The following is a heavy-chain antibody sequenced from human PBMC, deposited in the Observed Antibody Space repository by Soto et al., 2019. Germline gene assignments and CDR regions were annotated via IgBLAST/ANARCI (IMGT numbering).Heavy chain of an antibody. CDR3: VKGRYSYGPEYFDY. Sequence: GGSLRLSCSASGFTFSSYAMHWVRQAPGKGLEYVSAISSNGGSTYYADSVKGRFTISRDNSKNTLYLQMSSLRAEDTAVYYCVKGRYSYGPEYFDYWGQGTLVTVS. V-gene: IGHV3-64D*06. CDR1: GFTFSSYA. J-gene: IGHJ4*02. D-gene: IGHD5-18*01. CDR2: ISSNGGST.